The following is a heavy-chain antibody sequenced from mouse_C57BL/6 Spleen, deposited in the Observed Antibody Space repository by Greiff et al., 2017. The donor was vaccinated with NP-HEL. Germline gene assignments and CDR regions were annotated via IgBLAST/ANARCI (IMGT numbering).Heavy chain of an antibody. V-gene: IGHV1-59*01. D-gene: IGHD3-2*02. CDR3: AKPDISGYGFAY. J-gene: IGHJ3*01. Sequence: QVQLQQPGAELVRPGTSVKLSCKASGYTFTSYWMHWVKQRPGQGLEWIGVIDPSDSYTNYTQKFKGKATLTVDTSSSTAYMQLSSLTSEDSAVYYCAKPDISGYGFAYWGQGTLVTVSA. CDR2: IDPSDSYT. CDR1: GYTFTSYW.